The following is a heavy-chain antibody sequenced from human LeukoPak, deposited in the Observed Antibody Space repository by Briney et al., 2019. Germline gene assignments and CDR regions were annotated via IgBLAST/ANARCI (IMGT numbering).Heavy chain of an antibody. V-gene: IGHV4-59*08. Sequence: KPSETLSLTCTVSGGSISSYYWSWIRQPPGKGLEWIGYIYYSGSTNYNPSLKSRVTISVDTSKNQFSLKLSSVTAADTAVYYCARHYYGSGILWGQGTLVTVSS. CDR2: IYYSGST. J-gene: IGHJ4*02. D-gene: IGHD3-10*01. CDR3: ARHYYGSGIL. CDR1: GGSISSYY.